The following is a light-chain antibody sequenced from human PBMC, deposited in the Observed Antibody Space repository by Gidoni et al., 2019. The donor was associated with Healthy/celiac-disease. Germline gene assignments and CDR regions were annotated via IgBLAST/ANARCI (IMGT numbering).Light chain of an antibody. V-gene: IGKV3-20*01. CDR1: QSVSSSY. Sequence: EIVLTQSPGTLSLSPGERATLSCRASQSVSSSYLAWYQQKPGQAPRLLIYGASSRATGIPDRFSGSGSGTDFTLTISRLEPEDFAVYYCQQYGSSPWPFXQXTKLEIK. J-gene: IGKJ2*01. CDR3: QQYGSSPWP. CDR2: GAS.